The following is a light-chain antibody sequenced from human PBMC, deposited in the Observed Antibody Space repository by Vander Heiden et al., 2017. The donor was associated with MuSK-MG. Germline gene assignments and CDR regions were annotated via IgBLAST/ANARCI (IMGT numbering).Light chain of an antibody. CDR3: SSYAGSNNLL. J-gene: IGLJ1*01. V-gene: IGLV2-8*01. Sequence: SALTPPPSASGSPGQSVTISCTGTSSDVGGYNYVSWFQQHPGKAPKLMIYEVSKRPSGVPDRFSGSKSGNTASLTVSGLQAEDEADYYCSSYAGSNNLLFGTGTKVTVL. CDR1: SSDVGGYNY. CDR2: EVS.